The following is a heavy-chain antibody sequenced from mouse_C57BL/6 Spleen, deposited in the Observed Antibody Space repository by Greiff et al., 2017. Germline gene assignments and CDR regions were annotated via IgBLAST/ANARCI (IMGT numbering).Heavy chain of an antibody. CDR2: ISNGGGST. V-gene: IGHV5-12*01. J-gene: IGHJ3*01. Sequence: EVQLVESGGGLVQPGGSLKLSCAASGFTFSDYYMYWVRQTPEKRLEWVAYISNGGGSTYYPDTVKGRFTISRDNAKNTLYLQMSRLKSEDTAMYYCASLNWDLPYWGQGTLVTVSA. D-gene: IGHD4-1*01. CDR3: ASLNWDLPY. CDR1: GFTFSDYY.